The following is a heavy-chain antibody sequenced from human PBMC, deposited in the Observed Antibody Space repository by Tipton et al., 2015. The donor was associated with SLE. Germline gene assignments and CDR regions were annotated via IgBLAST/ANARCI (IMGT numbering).Heavy chain of an antibody. J-gene: IGHJ3*02. CDR1: GGSISSSSYY. V-gene: IGHV4-39*07. D-gene: IGHD3-22*01. Sequence: TLSLTCTVSGGSISSSSYYWGWIRQPPGKGLEWIGSIYYSGSTNYNPSLKSRVTISVDTSKNQFSLKLSSVTAADTAVYYCARDKGTVVVLHAFDIWGQGTMVTVSS. CDR2: IYYSGST. CDR3: ARDKGTVVVLHAFDI.